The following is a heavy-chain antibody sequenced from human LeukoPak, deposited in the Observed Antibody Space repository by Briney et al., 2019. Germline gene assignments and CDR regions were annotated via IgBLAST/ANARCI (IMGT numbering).Heavy chain of an antibody. CDR3: ARGSSSWPEKNWFDP. J-gene: IGHJ5*02. D-gene: IGHD6-13*01. Sequence: SETLSLTCTVSGGSISSYYWSWIRQPPGKGLEWIGYIYYSGSTNYNPSLKSRVTISVDASKNQFSLKLSSVTAADTAVYYCARGSSSWPEKNWFDPWGQGTLVTVSS. CDR2: IYYSGST. V-gene: IGHV4-59*01. CDR1: GGSISSYY.